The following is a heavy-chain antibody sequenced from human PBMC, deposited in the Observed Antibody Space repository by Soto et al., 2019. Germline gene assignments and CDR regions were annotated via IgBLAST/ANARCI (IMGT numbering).Heavy chain of an antibody. V-gene: IGHV3-21*01. CDR2: ISSSSSYI. J-gene: IGHJ4*02. CDR1: GFTFSSYS. D-gene: IGHD3-22*01. CDR3: ARDCYDSSGYLALFDY. Sequence: GGSLRLSCAASGFTFSSYSMNWVRQAPGKGLEWVSSISSSSSYIYYADSVKGRFTISRDNAKNSLYLQMNSLRAEDTAVYYCARDCYDSSGYLALFDYWGQGTLVTVAS.